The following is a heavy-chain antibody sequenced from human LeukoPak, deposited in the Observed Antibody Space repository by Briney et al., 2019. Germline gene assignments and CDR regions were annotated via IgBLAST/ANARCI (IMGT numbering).Heavy chain of an antibody. D-gene: IGHD1-1*01. Sequence: WGSLRLSCAASGFTFSTYGMHWVRQAPGKGLEWVAVIWYDGSDKYYADSVKGRFTISRDNSKNTLYLQMNSLRAEDTAVYYCARDRNVVYFDYWGQGTLVTAAS. CDR2: IWYDGSDK. V-gene: IGHV3-33*01. CDR3: ARDRNVVYFDY. J-gene: IGHJ4*02. CDR1: GFTFSTYG.